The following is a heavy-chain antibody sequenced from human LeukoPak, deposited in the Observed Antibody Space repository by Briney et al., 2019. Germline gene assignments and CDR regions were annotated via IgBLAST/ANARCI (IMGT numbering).Heavy chain of an antibody. V-gene: IGHV4-39*01. Sequence: PSETLSLTCTVSGGSISSSSYYWGWIRQPPGKGLEWIASIHYSGSTYYNPSLKSRVSISVDTSKNQFSLRLSSVTATDTAVYYCERRGFWSGSGYNWFDPWGQGTLVTVSS. CDR1: GGSISSSSYY. J-gene: IGHJ5*02. CDR3: ERRGFWSGSGYNWFDP. D-gene: IGHD3-3*01. CDR2: IHYSGST.